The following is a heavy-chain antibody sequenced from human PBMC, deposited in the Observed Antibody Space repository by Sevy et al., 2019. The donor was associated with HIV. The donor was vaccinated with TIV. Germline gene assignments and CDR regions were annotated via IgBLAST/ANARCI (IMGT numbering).Heavy chain of an antibody. D-gene: IGHD3-22*01. CDR2: IYSSGWT. Sequence: GGSLRLSCAASGFSVSSNYMSWVRQAPGKGLEWVSLIYSSGWTYYGDSVKGRFTISRDDSKNTLYLQMNSVRAEDTALYYCTRVHSGGYPFDYWGQGSLVTVSS. J-gene: IGHJ4*02. CDR3: TRVHSGGYPFDY. V-gene: IGHV3-53*01. CDR1: GFSVSSNY.